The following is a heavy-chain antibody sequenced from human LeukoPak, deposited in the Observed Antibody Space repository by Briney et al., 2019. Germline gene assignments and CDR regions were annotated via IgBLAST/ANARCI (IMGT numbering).Heavy chain of an antibody. Sequence: GGSLRLSSAASGFTFSSYAMSWVRQAPGKGLEWVSAISGSGGSTYYADSVKGRFTISRDNSKNTLYLQMNSLRAEDTAVYYCAKDQESGYSYGGYYFDYWGQGTLVTVSS. CDR3: AKDQESGYSYGGYYFDY. V-gene: IGHV3-23*01. CDR1: GFTFSSYA. D-gene: IGHD5-18*01. CDR2: ISGSGGST. J-gene: IGHJ4*02.